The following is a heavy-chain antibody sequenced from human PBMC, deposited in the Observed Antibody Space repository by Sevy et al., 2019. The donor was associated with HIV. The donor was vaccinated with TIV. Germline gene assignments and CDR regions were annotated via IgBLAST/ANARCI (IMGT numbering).Heavy chain of an antibody. J-gene: IGHJ4*02. CDR1: GFTFSSYG. CDR3: ASGAYYYASRSQNFDY. Sequence: GGSLRLSCAASGFTFSSYGIHWARQAPGKGLEWVALIWYDGTNKYYADSVKGRFTISRDNSKNTLYLQMNSLRAEDTAVYYCASGAYYYASRSQNFDYWGPGTLVTVSS. D-gene: IGHD3-10*01. CDR2: IWYDGTNK. V-gene: IGHV3-33*01.